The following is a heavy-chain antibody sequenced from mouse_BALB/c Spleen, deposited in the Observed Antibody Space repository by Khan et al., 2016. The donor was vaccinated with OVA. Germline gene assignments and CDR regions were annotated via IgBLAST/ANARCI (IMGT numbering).Heavy chain of an antibody. J-gene: IGHJ4*01. CDR1: GFSLTNYG. V-gene: IGHV2-6-1*01. D-gene: IGHD2-10*01. Sequence: VQLQESGPGLVAPSQSLSITCTISGFSLTNYGVHWVRQPPGKGLEWLVVIWSDGSTTYNSALKSRLSISKDNSKSQVFLKINSLQTVDTAVYYCARQPYYHYYIMDYWGQGTSVTVSS. CDR3: ARQPYYHYYIMDY. CDR2: IWSDGST.